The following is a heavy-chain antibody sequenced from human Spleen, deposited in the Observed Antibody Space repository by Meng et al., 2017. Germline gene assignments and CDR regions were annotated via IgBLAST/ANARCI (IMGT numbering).Heavy chain of an antibody. D-gene: IGHD4-17*01. V-gene: IGHV4-4*07. CDR3: ARGSAGDYYFDS. Sequence: VQLQESGPGLVKPSDTRSLTCSVSGDSISNYYWNWLRQPAGKRLEWIGRTYVGGSTDYNPSLRSRVTVSVDTSKNQISLRLASVTAADTAVYFCARGSAGDYYFDSWGQGTLVTVSS. CDR2: TYVGGST. J-gene: IGHJ4*02. CDR1: GDSISNYY.